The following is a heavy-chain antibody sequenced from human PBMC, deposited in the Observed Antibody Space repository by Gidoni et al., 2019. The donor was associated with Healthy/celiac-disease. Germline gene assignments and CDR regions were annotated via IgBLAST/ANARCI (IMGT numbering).Heavy chain of an antibody. CDR3: AKDLIHLVVAAKVRHYYYGMDV. CDR2: ISYDGSNK. D-gene: IGHD2-15*01. J-gene: IGHJ6*02. V-gene: IGHV3-30*18. Sequence: QVQLVESGGGVVQPGRSLRLSCAASGFTFSSYGLHWVRQAPGKGLEWVAVISYDGSNKYYADSVKGRFTISRDNSKNTLYLQMNSLRAEDTAVYYCAKDLIHLVVAAKVRHYYYGMDVWGQGTTVTVSS. CDR1: GFTFSSYG.